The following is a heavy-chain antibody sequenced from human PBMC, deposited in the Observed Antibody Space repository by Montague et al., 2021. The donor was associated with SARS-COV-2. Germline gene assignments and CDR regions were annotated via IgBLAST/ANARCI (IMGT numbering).Heavy chain of an antibody. D-gene: IGHD4-23*01. V-gene: IGHV4-59*01. CDR1: GGSIGAYY. J-gene: IGHJ3*02. CDR3: ARHGGNDAFDI. CDR2: IDNSGST. Sequence: SETLSLTCTASGGSIGAYYWSWIRQPPGKGLEWIGYIDNSGSTXXXPSLESRVTMSVDTSKNQFSLKLNSVTAVDTAVYYCARHGGNDAFDIWGRGTMVTVSS.